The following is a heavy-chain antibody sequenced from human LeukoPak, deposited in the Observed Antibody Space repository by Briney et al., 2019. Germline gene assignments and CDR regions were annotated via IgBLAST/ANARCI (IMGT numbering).Heavy chain of an antibody. CDR3: ARHRKQQLVPCLGY. Sequence: PGGSLRLSCAASGFTFSSYSMNWVRQAPGKGLEWVSYISSSSSTIYYADSVKGRFTISRDNAKNSLYLQMNSLRAEDTAVYYCARHRKQQLVPCLGYWGQGTLVTVSS. D-gene: IGHD6-13*01. V-gene: IGHV3-48*04. CDR2: ISSSSSTI. CDR1: GFTFSSYS. J-gene: IGHJ4*02.